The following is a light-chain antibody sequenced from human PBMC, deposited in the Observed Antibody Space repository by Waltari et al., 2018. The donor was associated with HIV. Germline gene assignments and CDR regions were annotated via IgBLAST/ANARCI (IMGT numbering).Light chain of an antibody. CDR2: GNS. J-gene: IGLJ3*02. Sequence: QSVLTQPPSVSGAPGQRVTISCTGSSSTIGAGYDVPWYKQLPGTAPKLLIYGNSNRPSGVPDRFSGSKSGTSASLAITGLLAEDEADYYCQSYDSSLSVWVFGGGTKLTVL. CDR1: SSTIGAGYD. V-gene: IGLV1-40*01. CDR3: QSYDSSLSVWV.